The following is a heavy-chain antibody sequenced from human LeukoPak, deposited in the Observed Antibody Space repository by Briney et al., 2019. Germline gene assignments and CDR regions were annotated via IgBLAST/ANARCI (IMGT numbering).Heavy chain of an antibody. J-gene: IGHJ4*02. CDR2: ISAYNGNT. Sequence: ASVKVSCKASGYSFTSHGISWVRQAPGQGLEWMGWISAYNGNTNYGQKFQGRVIMTTDTSTSTAYMELRSLRSDDTAVYYCARDQWAWGSYRYPYDYWGQGTLVTVS. V-gene: IGHV1-18*01. CDR3: ARDQWAWGSYRYPYDY. CDR1: GYSFTSHG. D-gene: IGHD3-16*02.